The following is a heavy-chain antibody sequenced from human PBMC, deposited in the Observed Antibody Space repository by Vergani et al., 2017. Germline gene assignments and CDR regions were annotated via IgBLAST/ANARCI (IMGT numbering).Heavy chain of an antibody. V-gene: IGHV4-38-2*01. CDR2: IYHSGST. J-gene: IGHJ4*02. Sequence: QVQLQESGPGLVKPSETLSLTCAVSGYSISSGYYWGWIRQPPGQGLEWIGSIYHSGSTYYNPSLKSRVTISVDTSKNQFSLKLSSVTAADTAVYYCARHFELSMIAFDGWGQGTLVTVSS. CDR3: ARHFELSMIAFDG. D-gene: IGHD3-22*01. CDR1: GYSISSGYY.